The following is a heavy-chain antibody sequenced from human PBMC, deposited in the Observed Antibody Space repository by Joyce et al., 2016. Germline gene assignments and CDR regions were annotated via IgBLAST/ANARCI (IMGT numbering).Heavy chain of an antibody. CDR2: LSSSSSYI. J-gene: IGHJ4*02. CDR3: ARSSYTNGIFDY. D-gene: IGHD2-8*01. CDR1: GFTFSSYS. V-gene: IGHV3-21*01. Sequence: EVQLVESGGGLVKPGGSLRLSCAASGFTFSSYSMSWFRQVPGKGLEWVSSLSSSSSYIKYTDSVKGRFTISRDNAKNSLYLQMNSLRVEDTAVYYCARSSYTNGIFDYWGQGTLVTVSS.